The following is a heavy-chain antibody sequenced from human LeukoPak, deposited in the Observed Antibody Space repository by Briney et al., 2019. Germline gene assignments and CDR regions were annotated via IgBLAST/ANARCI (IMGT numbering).Heavy chain of an antibody. CDR3: AVFYYDASGYYYPEDY. Sequence: SETLSLTCTVSGASISSSSYYWSWIRQPAGRGLGWIGRIYTSGNTNYNPSLKSRVTMSIDTSKNQYSLKLNSVTAADTAVYYCAVFYYDASGYYYPEDYWGQGTLVTVSS. CDR1: GASISSSSYY. CDR2: IYTSGNT. V-gene: IGHV4-61*02. D-gene: IGHD3-22*01. J-gene: IGHJ4*02.